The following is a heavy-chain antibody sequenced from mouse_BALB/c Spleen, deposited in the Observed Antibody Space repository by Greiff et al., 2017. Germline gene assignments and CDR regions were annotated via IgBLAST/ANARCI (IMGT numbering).Heavy chain of an antibody. Sequence: VQLQQSGPELGKPGASVKISCKASGYSFTGYNMYWVKQSHRKSLEWIGYIDPYNGGTSYNQKSKGKATLTVDKSSSTAYMHLNSLTSEDSAIYYCARSRGNYVDAMDYWGQGTSVTVSS. J-gene: IGHJ4*01. D-gene: IGHD2-1*01. V-gene: IGHV1S135*01. CDR3: ARSRGNYVDAMDY. CDR1: GYSFTGYN. CDR2: IDPYNGGT.